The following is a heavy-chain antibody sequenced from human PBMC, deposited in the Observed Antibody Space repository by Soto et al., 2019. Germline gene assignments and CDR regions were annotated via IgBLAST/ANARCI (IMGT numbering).Heavy chain of an antibody. J-gene: IGHJ5*02. CDR1: GFTFSTYN. V-gene: IGHV3-48*01. D-gene: IGHD1-26*01. CDR3: ARDSGSWPSWFDP. CDR2: ISSSSSTI. Sequence: GGSLRLSCAASGFTFSTYNMQWVRQAPGKGLEWVSYISSSSSTIHYADSVKGRFSVSRDNAKNSLYLQVNSLRAEDTAVYYCARDSGSWPSWFDPWGQGTQVTVSS.